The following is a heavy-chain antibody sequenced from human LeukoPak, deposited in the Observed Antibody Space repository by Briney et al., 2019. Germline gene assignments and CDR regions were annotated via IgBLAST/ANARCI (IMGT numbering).Heavy chain of an antibody. CDR2: ISWNSGSI. CDR3: AKGRGDLDY. CDR1: GFTFDDYA. D-gene: IGHD2-21*02. V-gene: IGHV3-9*01. J-gene: IGHJ4*02. Sequence: GRSLRLSCAASGFTFDDYAMHWVRQAPGKGLEWVSGISWNSGSIGYADSVKGRFTISRDNAKNSLYLQMNSLRAEDTALYYCAKGRGDLDYWGQGTLVTVSS.